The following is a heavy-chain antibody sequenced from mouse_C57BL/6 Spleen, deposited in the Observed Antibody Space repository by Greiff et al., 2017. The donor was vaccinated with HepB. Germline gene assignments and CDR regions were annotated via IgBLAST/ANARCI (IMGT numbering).Heavy chain of an antibody. Sequence: VQLKESGGDLVKPGGSLKLSCAASGFTFSSYGMSWVRQTPDKRLEWVATISSGGSYTYYPDSVKGRFTISRDNAKNTLYLQMSSLKSEDTAMYYCARRGITTVVEYYFDYWGQGTTLTVSS. CDR2: ISSGGSYT. J-gene: IGHJ2*01. V-gene: IGHV5-6*01. CDR3: ARRGITTVVEYYFDY. CDR1: GFTFSSYG. D-gene: IGHD1-1*01.